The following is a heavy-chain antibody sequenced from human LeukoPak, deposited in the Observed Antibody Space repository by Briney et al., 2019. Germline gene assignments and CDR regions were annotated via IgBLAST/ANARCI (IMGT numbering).Heavy chain of an antibody. J-gene: IGHJ3*02. V-gene: IGHV3-9*03. Sequence: PGGSLRLSCAASGFTFDDYAMHWVRQAPGKGLEWVSGISWNSGSIGYADSVKGRFTFSRDNAKNSLYLQMNSLRAEDMALYYCAKDFGAVAGDAFDIWGQGTMVAVSS. CDR3: AKDFGAVAGDAFDI. D-gene: IGHD6-19*01. CDR2: ISWNSGSI. CDR1: GFTFDDYA.